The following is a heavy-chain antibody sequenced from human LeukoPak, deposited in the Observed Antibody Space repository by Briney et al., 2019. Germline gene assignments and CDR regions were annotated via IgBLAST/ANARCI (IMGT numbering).Heavy chain of an antibody. CDR3: AKVSDTVTTYYYYGMDV. J-gene: IGHJ6*04. CDR1: GFTFSSYE. CDR2: ISYDGSNK. D-gene: IGHD4-17*01. Sequence: GGSLRLSCAASGFTFSSYEMNWVRQAPGKGLEWVAVISYDGSNKYYADSVKGRFTISRDNSKNTLYLQMNSLRAEDTAVYYCAKVSDTVTTYYYYGMDVWGKGTTVTVSS. V-gene: IGHV3-30*18.